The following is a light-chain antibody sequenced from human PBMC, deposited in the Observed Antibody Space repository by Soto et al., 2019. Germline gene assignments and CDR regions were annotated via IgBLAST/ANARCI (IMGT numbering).Light chain of an antibody. CDR1: QGISSW. Sequence: DIQMTQSPSSVSASLGDRVNITCRASQGISSWLAWYQQKPGKDPKLLIYAASSLQSGVPSRLSGSGSETEFTLTISSLQPEDIATYYCQQYDNPLTFGGGSKVDIK. J-gene: IGKJ4*01. CDR2: AAS. CDR3: QQYDNPLT. V-gene: IGKV1-12*01.